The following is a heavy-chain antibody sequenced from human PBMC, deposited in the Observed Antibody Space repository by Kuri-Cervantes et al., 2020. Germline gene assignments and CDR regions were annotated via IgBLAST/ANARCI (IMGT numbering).Heavy chain of an antibody. CDR1: DYSISSGYY. J-gene: IGHJ3*02. V-gene: IGHV4-34*01. CDR3: ARAFLPGFYDSSGQGAFDI. D-gene: IGHD3-22*01. CDR2: INHSGST. Sequence: SETLSLTCVVSDYSISSGYYWSWICQPPGKGLEWIGEINHSGSTNYNPSLKSRVTISVDTSKNQFSLKLSSVTAADTAVYYCARAFLPGFYDSSGQGAFDIWGQGTMVTVSS.